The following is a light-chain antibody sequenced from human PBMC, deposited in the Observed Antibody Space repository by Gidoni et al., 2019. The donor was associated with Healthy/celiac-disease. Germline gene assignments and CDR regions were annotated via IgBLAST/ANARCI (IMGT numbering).Light chain of an antibody. CDR3: CSYAGSSTLV. Sequence: QSALTQPASESGSPGHSITISCTGTSSDVGSYNLVSWYQQHPGKAPKLMIYEGSKRPAGVSNRFSGSKSGNTASLTISGLQAEDEADYYCCSYAGSSTLVFGGGTKLTVL. J-gene: IGLJ2*01. CDR2: EGS. CDR1: SSDVGSYNL. V-gene: IGLV2-23*01.